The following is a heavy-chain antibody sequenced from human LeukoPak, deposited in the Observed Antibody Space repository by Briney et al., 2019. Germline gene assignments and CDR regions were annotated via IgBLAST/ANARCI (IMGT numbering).Heavy chain of an antibody. CDR2: ISYDESNK. D-gene: IGHD1-26*01. V-gene: IGHV3-30*18. Sequence: GGSLRLSCAASGFTFNSYGMHWVRQAPGKGLEWVAIISYDESNKYYADSVKDRFTISRDNSKNTLFLQMTSLRAEDTAVYYCAKHPGDFTGIVNYYYMDLWGKETTVTVSS. CDR1: GFTFNSYG. CDR3: AKHPGDFTGIVNYYYMDL. J-gene: IGHJ6*03.